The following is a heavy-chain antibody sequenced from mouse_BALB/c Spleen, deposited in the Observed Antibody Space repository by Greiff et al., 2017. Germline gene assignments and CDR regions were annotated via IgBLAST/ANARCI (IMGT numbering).Heavy chain of an antibody. CDR3: ARGLEYGNYYAMDY. CDR2: ISSGGST. Sequence: EVKLMESGGGLVKPGGSLKLSCAASGFTFSSYAMSWVRQTPEKRLEWVASISSGGSTYYPDSVKGRFTISRDNARNILYLQMSSLRSEDTAMYYCARGLEYGNYYAMDYWGQGTSVTVSS. J-gene: IGHJ4*01. D-gene: IGHD2-10*02. CDR1: GFTFSSYA. V-gene: IGHV5-6-5*01.